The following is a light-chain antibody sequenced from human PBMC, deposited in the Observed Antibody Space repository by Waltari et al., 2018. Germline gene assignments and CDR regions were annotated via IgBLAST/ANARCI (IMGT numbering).Light chain of an antibody. Sequence: DIVMTQSPDSLAVSLGERATINCKSGPSVFLNSNNKNYLAWYQQKPGQPPKLLIYWASTRESGVPDRFSGSGSGTDFTLTISSLQAEDVAVYYCQQYYSLPWTFGQGTTMEIK. CDR3: QQYYSLPWT. CDR1: PSVFLNSNNKNY. J-gene: IGKJ1*01. V-gene: IGKV4-1*01. CDR2: WAS.